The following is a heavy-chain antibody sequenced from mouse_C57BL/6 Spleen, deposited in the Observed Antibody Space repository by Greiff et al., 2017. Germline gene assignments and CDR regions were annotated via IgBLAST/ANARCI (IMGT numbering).Heavy chain of an antibody. Sequence: VQRVESGPELVKPGASVKISCKASGYAFSSSWMNWVKQRPGKGLEWIGRIYPGDGDTNYNGKFKGKATLTADKSSSTAYMQLSSLTSEDSAVYFCARYGNSTSPWFAYWGQGTLVTVSA. CDR1: GYAFSSSW. V-gene: IGHV1-82*01. D-gene: IGHD2-1*01. J-gene: IGHJ3*01. CDR2: IYPGDGDT. CDR3: ARYGNSTSPWFAY.